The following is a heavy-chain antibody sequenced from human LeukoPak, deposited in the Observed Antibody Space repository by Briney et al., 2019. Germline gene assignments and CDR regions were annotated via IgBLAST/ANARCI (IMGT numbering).Heavy chain of an antibody. V-gene: IGHV4-4*07. CDR2: IYTSGST. D-gene: IGHD3-3*01. J-gene: IGHJ6*02. Sequence: SETLSLTCPVSGGSISSYYRSWIRQPAGKGLEWIGRIYTSGSTNYNTSLKSRATMSVDTSKNQFSRNLTSVTAADMAVYYCARDCYDLWSGYQPRYGMDVWGQGTTVAVSS. CDR1: GGSISSYY. CDR3: ARDCYDLWSGYQPRYGMDV.